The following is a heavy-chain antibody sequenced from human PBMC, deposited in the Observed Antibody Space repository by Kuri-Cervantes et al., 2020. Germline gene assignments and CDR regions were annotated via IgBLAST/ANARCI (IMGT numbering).Heavy chain of an antibody. CDR3: ARAFHPGIAAAGMTFDAFDI. Sequence: ASVKVSCKASGYTFTNYGISLVRQAPGQGLEWMGWISAYNGNTNYAQKLQGRVTMTTETSTSTAYMELSSLRSDDTAVYDCARAFHPGIAAAGMTFDAFDIWGQGTMVTVSS. V-gene: IGHV1-18*01. CDR1: GYTFTNYG. J-gene: IGHJ3*02. CDR2: ISAYNGNT. D-gene: IGHD6-13*01.